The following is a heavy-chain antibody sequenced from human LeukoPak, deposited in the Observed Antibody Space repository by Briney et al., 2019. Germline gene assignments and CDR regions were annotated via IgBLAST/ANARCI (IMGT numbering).Heavy chain of an antibody. J-gene: IGHJ4*02. D-gene: IGHD3-22*01. CDR2: IYYSGST. CDR3: ARGRGYYDSSGYYPDY. Sequence: PSETLSLTCTVSGGSISSYYWSWIRQPPGKGLGWIGYIYYSGSTNYNPSLKSRVTISVDTSKNQFSLKLSSVTAADTAVYYCARGRGYYDSSGYYPDYWGQGTLVTVSS. V-gene: IGHV4-59*01. CDR1: GGSISSYY.